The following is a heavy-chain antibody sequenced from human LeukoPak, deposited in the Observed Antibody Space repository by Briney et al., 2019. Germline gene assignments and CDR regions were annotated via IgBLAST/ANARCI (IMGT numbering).Heavy chain of an antibody. CDR2: INHSGST. Sequence: PSETLSLTCAVYGGSFSCYYWSWIRQPPGKGLEWIGEINHSGSTNYNPSLKSRVTISVDTSKNQFSLKLSSVTAADTAVYYCARTAGRELLRGLDYWGQGTLVTVSS. CDR1: GGSFSCYY. CDR3: ARTAGRELLRGLDY. D-gene: IGHD1-26*01. J-gene: IGHJ4*02. V-gene: IGHV4-34*01.